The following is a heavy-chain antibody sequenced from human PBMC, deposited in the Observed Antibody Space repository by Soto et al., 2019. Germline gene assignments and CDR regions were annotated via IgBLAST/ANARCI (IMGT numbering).Heavy chain of an antibody. CDR2: VYYTGST. Sequence: ASETLSLTCTVSGDSISTFYCGWIRQSPGKELEWIGYVYYTGSTNYNPSLKSRVTISVDRSKNQFSLKLTSANAADTAVYYCARGRTVRNYADDSSDYFYFFDYWGQGTQVTVSS. CDR3: ARGRTVRNYADDSSDYFYFFDY. V-gene: IGHV4-59*01. D-gene: IGHD3-22*01. CDR1: GDSISTFY. J-gene: IGHJ4*02.